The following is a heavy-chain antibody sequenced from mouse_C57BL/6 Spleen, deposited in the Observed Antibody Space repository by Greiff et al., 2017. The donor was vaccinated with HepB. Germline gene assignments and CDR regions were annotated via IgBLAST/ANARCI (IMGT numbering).Heavy chain of an antibody. J-gene: IGHJ4*01. CDR1: GYTFTSYG. D-gene: IGHD1-1*01. V-gene: IGHV1-81*01. CDR3: ARRANITPRAMDY. Sequence: QVQLKQSGAELARPGASVKLSCKASGYTFTSYGISWVKQRTGQGLEWIGEIYPRSGNTYYNEKFKGKATLTADKSSSTAYMELRSLTSEDSAVYFCARRANITPRAMDYWGQGTSVTVSS. CDR2: IYPRSGNT.